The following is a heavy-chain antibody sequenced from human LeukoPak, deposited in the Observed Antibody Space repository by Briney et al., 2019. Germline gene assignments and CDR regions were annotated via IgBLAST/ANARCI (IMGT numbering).Heavy chain of an antibody. D-gene: IGHD4-23*01. V-gene: IGHV4-61*02. CDR1: GGSISSSSYY. CDR2: IYTTGST. J-gene: IGHJ4*02. CDR3: ARDRTYGGNSGFDY. Sequence: PSETLSLTCTVSGGSISSSSYYWSWIRQPAGKGLEWIGRIYTTGSTNYNPSLKSRVTMSVDTSKNQFSLNLGSVSAADTAVYCCARDRTYGGNSGFDYWGQGTLVTVSS.